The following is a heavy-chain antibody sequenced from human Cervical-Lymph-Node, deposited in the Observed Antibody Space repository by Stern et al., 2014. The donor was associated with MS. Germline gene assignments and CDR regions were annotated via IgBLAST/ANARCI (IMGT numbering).Heavy chain of an antibody. J-gene: IGHJ5*01. CDR1: GGSLTGYY. D-gene: IGHD1-1*01. Sequence: QLQLQESGPGLVKPSETLSLTCSVSGGSLTGYYCSWILQSPGKGLEWIGYIYHSGTTQSHPSLKRRLTMSVDTSNNQFSLKLNSVTTEDTAVYYCARNRYPTTWFDSWGQGTLVIVSS. CDR2: IYHSGTT. CDR3: ARNRYPTTWFDS. V-gene: IGHV4-4*09.